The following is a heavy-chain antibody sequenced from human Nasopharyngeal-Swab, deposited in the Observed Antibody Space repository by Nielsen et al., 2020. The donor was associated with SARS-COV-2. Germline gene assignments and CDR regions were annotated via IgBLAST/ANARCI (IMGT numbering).Heavy chain of an antibody. J-gene: IGHJ3*02. Sequence: GGSLRLPCAASGFTFSPNGLHWVRQAPAKGPEWVAVISHDGSNKYYADSVKGRFTVSRDNSKNTLYRKMNSLRAEDTAVYFCAKNGGADISVVPAAIVSCFDIWGQGTMVTVSS. CDR1: GFTFSPNG. D-gene: IGHD2-2*01. CDR2: ISHDGSNK. V-gene: IGHV3-30*18. CDR3: AKNGGADISVVPAAIVSCFDI.